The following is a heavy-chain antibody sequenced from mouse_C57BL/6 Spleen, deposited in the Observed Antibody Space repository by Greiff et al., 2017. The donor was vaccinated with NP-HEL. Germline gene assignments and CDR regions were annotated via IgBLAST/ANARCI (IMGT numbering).Heavy chain of an antibody. J-gene: IGHJ2*01. CDR2: ISDGGSYT. Sequence: EVKLMESGGGLVKPGGSLKLSCAASGFTFSSYAMSWVRQTPEKRLEWVATISDGGSYTYYPDNVKGRFTISRDNAKNNLYLQLSHLKSEDTAMYYCARGYGNYGYYFDYWGQGTTLTVSS. D-gene: IGHD2-1*01. CDR1: GFTFSSYA. CDR3: ARGYGNYGYYFDY. V-gene: IGHV5-4*03.